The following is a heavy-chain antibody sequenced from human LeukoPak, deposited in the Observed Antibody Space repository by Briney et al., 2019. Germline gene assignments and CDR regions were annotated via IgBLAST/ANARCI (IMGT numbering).Heavy chain of an antibody. CDR3: ARGGPVAGDY. CDR1: GGSFSGYY. V-gene: IGHV4-34*01. D-gene: IGHD6-19*01. CDR2: INHSGST. J-gene: IGHJ4*02. Sequence: SETLSLTCAVYGGSFSGYYWNWIRQPPGKGLEWIGEINHSGSTNYNPSLKSRVTISVDTSKNQFSLKLSSVTAADTAVYYCARGGPVAGDYWGQGTLVTVSS.